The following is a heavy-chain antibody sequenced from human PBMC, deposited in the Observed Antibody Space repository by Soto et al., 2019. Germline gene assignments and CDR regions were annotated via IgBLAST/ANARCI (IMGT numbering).Heavy chain of an antibody. CDR2: ISYSGRT. D-gene: IGHD2-15*01. CDR1: GGSMSSYY. CDR3: GRSYCRDGVICNWFDP. J-gene: IGHJ5*02. V-gene: IGHV4-59*01. Sequence: QVQLQESGPGLVKPSETLSLTCTVSGGSMSSYYWSWIRQPPGKGLEWIGYISYSGRTKYNSSLKSRVTISVDTSKNQFSLKLTSVTAADTAVYYCGRSYCRDGVICNWFDPWGQGTLVTVPS.